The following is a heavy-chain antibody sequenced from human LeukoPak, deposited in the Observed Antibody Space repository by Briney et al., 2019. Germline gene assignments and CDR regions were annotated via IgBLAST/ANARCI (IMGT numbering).Heavy chain of an antibody. J-gene: IGHJ3*02. V-gene: IGHV1-46*01. CDR1: GYTFTSYY. CDR2: INPSGGST. D-gene: IGHD3-10*02. Sequence: ASVKVSCKASGYTFTSYYMHWVRQAPGQGLEWMGIINPSGGSTSYAQKFQGRVTMTRDMSTSTVYMELSSLRSEDTAVYYCARDLNYVGTSGVFHIWGQGTMVTVSS. CDR3: ARDLNYVGTSGVFHI.